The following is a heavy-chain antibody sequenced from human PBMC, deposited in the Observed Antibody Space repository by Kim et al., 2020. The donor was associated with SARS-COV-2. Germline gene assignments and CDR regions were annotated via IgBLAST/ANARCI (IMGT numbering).Heavy chain of an antibody. CDR2: ISSGGGTI. Sequence: GGSLRLSCAASGFTFSSYSMNWVRQAPGKGLEWVSYISSGGGTIYYADSVKGRFTISRDNGKSSLFLQMNSLTDEDTAVYYCAIPAGSFDIWGQGTMVTVSS. J-gene: IGHJ3*02. V-gene: IGHV3-48*02. CDR1: GFTFSSYS. CDR3: AIPAGSFDI.